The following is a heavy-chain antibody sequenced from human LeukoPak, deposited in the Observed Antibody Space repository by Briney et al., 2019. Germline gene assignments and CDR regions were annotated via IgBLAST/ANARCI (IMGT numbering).Heavy chain of an antibody. D-gene: IGHD3-16*01. V-gene: IGHV4-4*09. CDR2: IYTSGST. CDR3: ARGDYGPNSFDY. Sequence: SETLSLTCTVSGGSISSYYWSWIRQPPGKGLEWIGYIYTSGSTNYNPSLKSRVTISVDTSKNQFSLKLSSVTAADTAVYYCARGDYGPNSFDYWAREPWSPSPQ. J-gene: IGHJ4*02. CDR1: GGSISSYY.